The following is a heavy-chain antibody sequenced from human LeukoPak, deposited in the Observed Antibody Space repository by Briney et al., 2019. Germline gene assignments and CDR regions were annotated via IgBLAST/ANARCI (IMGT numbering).Heavy chain of an antibody. CDR3: ASGGVVTNPWGQYQFDY. Sequence: EASVKVSCKASGGTFSSYAISWVRQAPGQGLEWMGWMNPNSGNTGYAQKFQGRITIIADKSTNTASMELSSLRFEDTAVYYCASGGVVTNPWGQYQFDYWGQGTLVTVSS. CDR2: MNPNSGNT. V-gene: IGHV1-69*10. CDR1: GGTFSSYA. D-gene: IGHD3-22*01. J-gene: IGHJ4*02.